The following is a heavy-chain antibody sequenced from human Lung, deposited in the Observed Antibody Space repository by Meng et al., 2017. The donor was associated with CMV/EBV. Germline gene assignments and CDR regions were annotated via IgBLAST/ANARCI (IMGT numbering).Heavy chain of an antibody. D-gene: IGHD4-17*01. Sequence: QVQLVESGGGVVQPGGSLRLSCSASGFTFSSYGMHWVRQAPGKGLEWVAFIRYDGSNKYYADSVKGRFTISRDNSKNTLYLQMNSLRAEDTAVYYCAKVPGYGDYAAYFDYWGQGTRVTVSS. V-gene: IGHV3-30*02. J-gene: IGHJ4*02. CDR2: IRYDGSNK. CDR3: AKVPGYGDYAAYFDY. CDR1: GFTFSSYG.